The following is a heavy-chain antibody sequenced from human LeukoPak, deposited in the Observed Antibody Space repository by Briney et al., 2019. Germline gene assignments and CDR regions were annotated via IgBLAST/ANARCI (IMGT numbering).Heavy chain of an antibody. J-gene: IGHJ4*02. V-gene: IGHV3-53*01. CDR1: GFTVRSNY. CDR2: IHSDGAT. Sequence: PGGSLRLSCAASGFTVRSNYMSWVRQAPGKGLEWVSVIHSDGATHYADSVKGRFTISRDTSKNTLHLQMNSLRAEDTAVYYCVSTSIIRGYDHDQYYWVQGTLVTVSS. CDR3: VSTSIIRGYDHDQYY. D-gene: IGHD5-12*01.